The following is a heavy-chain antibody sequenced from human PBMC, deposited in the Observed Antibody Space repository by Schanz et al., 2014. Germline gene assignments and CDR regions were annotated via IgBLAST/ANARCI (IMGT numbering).Heavy chain of an antibody. CDR1: GYTFTTYA. CDR3: ARGGVVVVTAALNWFDP. CDR2: INSNTGNP. D-gene: IGHD2-15*01. V-gene: IGHV7-4-1*02. Sequence: QVQLVQSGSELKKPGASVNISCKASGYTFTTYALNWVRQAPGQGLEWMGWINSNTGNPTYAPAFTGRFVFSLDTSVSTAYLQISSLKAKDTAVYYCARGGVVVVTAALNWFDPWGQGTLVAVSS. J-gene: IGHJ5*02.